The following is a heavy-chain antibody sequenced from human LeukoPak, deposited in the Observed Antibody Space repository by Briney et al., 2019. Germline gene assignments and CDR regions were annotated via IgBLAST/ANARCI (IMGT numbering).Heavy chain of an antibody. J-gene: IGHJ4*02. CDR2: IYHTGSA. V-gene: IGHV4-59*01. CDR3: ARGRGDSKGTSFDF. CDR1: GGSMNNYY. Sequence: PSETLSLTCTVSGGSMNNYYWSWIRQSPGKGLEWIGYIYHTGSATYKPSLKSRVTLPLDTSKNQVSLKLSSVTDADTADYYCARGRGDSKGTSFDFWGQGTLVTVSS. D-gene: IGHD3-22*01.